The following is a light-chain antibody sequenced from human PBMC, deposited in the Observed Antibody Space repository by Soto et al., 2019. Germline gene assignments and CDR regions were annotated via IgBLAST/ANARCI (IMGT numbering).Light chain of an antibody. CDR1: QSVSSSY. V-gene: IGKV3-20*01. CDR2: GAS. CDR3: QQYGSSPLT. J-gene: IGKJ4*01. Sequence: EIVLTQSPGTLSLSPGERATLSCRASQSVSSSYLAWYQQKPGQGPRLLIYGASSRATGIPDRFGGSGSGTDFTLTISRLEPEDFAVYYCQQYGSSPLTFGGGTKVEIK.